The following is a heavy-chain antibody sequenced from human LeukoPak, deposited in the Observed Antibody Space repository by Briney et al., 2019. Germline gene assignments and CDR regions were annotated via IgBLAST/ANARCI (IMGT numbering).Heavy chain of an antibody. Sequence: SQTLSLTCAISGDSVSSNSAAWNWIRQSPSRGLEWLGRTYYRSKWYTYYAVSVKSRVSINRDTSKNQISLQLNSVTPEDTAVYYCARSTGPIDYWGQGTLVTVSS. CDR1: GDSVSSNSAA. CDR2: TYYRSKWYT. D-gene: IGHD1-1*01. CDR3: ARSTGPIDY. V-gene: IGHV6-1*01. J-gene: IGHJ4*02.